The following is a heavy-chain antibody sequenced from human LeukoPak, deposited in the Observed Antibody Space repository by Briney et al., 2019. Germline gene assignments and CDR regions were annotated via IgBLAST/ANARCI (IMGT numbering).Heavy chain of an antibody. CDR2: VSAYNGNT. Sequence: ASVKVSCKASGYTFTSYGISWVRQAPGQGLEWMGWVSAYNGNTNYAQRLQGRVTMTTDTSTSTAYMELRSLRSDDTAVYYCARDFSSFCSGGSCYANGFDYWGQGTLVTVSS. J-gene: IGHJ4*02. V-gene: IGHV1-18*01. CDR1: GYTFTSYG. CDR3: ARDFSSFCSGGSCYANGFDY. D-gene: IGHD2-15*01.